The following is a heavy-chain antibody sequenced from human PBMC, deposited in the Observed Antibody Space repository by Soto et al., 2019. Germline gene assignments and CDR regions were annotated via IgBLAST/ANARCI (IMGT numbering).Heavy chain of an antibody. J-gene: IGHJ6*02. CDR2: INPGNSDT. Sequence: EVQRVQSGAEVKKTGESLKISCEGSGFIFSRYKIGWVRQMPGQGLVWMGIINPGNSDTTYSPSFQGQVTVSADNSINTAYLQWSSLRASDTAMYYCMRSYGDSYYFYYGMDVWGQGTTVTVSS. D-gene: IGHD2-21*02. CDR1: GFIFSRYK. V-gene: IGHV5-51*01. CDR3: MRSYGDSYYFYYGMDV.